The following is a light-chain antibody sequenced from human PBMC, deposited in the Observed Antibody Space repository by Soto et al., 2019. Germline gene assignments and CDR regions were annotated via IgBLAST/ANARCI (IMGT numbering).Light chain of an antibody. CDR1: QSISSW. CDR3: QHYKTYSRT. CDR2: DGS. Sequence: DIQMTQSPSTLSASVGDRVTITCRASQSISSWLAWYQQKPGEAPKLLIYDGSSFESGVPSRFSGSGSGTEFTLTISSLQPDDFATYYCQHYKTYSRTFGQGTKVDIK. J-gene: IGKJ1*01. V-gene: IGKV1-5*01.